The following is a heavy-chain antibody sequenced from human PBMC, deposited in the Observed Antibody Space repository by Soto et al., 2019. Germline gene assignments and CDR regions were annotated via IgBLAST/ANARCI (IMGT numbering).Heavy chain of an antibody. CDR1: GFTFSSYA. V-gene: IGHV3-23*01. D-gene: IGHD3-10*01. J-gene: IGHJ4*02. Sequence: PGGSLRLSCAASGFTFSSYAMSWVRQAPGKGLEWVSGVSGSGSSTYYADSVKGRFTISRDNSKNTLYQEMKSLRAEDTAVYYCAKEPYYGSGSYYHDYWGQGTLVTVSS. CDR2: VSGSGSST. CDR3: AKEPYYGSGSYYHDY.